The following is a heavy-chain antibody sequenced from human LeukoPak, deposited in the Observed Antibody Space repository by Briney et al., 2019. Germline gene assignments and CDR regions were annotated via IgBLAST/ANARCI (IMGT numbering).Heavy chain of an antibody. CDR1: GFTFRSYG. Sequence: GGSLRLSCAASGFTFRSYGMHWVRQASGKGLEWVGRIRSKANSYATAYAASVKGRFTISRDDSKNTAYLQMDSLKTEDTAVYYCTGNYYGSGSYADFDYWGQGTLVTVSS. CDR2: IRSKANSYAT. J-gene: IGHJ4*02. CDR3: TGNYYGSGSYADFDY. D-gene: IGHD3-10*01. V-gene: IGHV3-73*01.